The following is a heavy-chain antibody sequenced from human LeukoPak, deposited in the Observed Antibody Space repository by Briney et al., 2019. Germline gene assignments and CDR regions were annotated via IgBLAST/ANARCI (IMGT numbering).Heavy chain of an antibody. CDR3: AKDQGIAAPNFDY. J-gene: IGHJ4*02. D-gene: IGHD6-13*01. Sequence: PSETLTLTCTVSGESIRSSNWWSWIRQRPGKGLECIGKIYHSGTTNYNPSLKSRVTISFATSTNQFFLDLSPVTAADTAVYYCAKDQGIAAPNFDYWGQGTLVTVSS. CDR2: IYHSGTT. CDR1: GESIRSSNW. V-gene: IGHV4-4*02.